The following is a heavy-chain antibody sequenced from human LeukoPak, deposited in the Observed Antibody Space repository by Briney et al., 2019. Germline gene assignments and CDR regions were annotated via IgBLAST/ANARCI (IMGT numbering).Heavy chain of an antibody. CDR1: GFTFSSYA. V-gene: IGHV3-30*18. D-gene: IGHD3-10*01. Sequence: GGSLRLSCAASGFTFSSYAMSWVRQAPGKGLEWVAVISYDGSNTYYADSVKGRFTISRDNSKNMLYLQMNSLRAEDTAVYYCAKPYNYGSRSYMDYWGQGTLVTVSS. CDR2: ISYDGSNT. J-gene: IGHJ4*02. CDR3: AKPYNYGSRSYMDY.